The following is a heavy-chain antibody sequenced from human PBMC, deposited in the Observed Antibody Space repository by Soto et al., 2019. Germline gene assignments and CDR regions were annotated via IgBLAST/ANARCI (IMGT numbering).Heavy chain of an antibody. CDR1: GYTFTSYG. CDR3: ARAWFGELLSPYYYYGMDV. Sequence: GASVEVSCKASGYTFTSYGISWVRHETGQGLEWMGWISAYNGNTNYAQKLQGRVTMTTDTSTSTAYMELRSLRSDDTAVYYCARAWFGELLSPYYYYGMDVWGQGTTVTVSS. V-gene: IGHV1-18*01. D-gene: IGHD3-10*01. J-gene: IGHJ6*02. CDR2: ISAYNGNT.